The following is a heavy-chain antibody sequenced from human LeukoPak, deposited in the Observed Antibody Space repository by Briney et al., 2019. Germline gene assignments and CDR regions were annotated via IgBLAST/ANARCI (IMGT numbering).Heavy chain of an antibody. CDR3: ARNDSSGYFDY. J-gene: IGHJ4*02. Sequence: SETLSLTCAVSDYSISIGNYWGWIRQXPGKGLEWIGSVYHSGSTHYSPSLRSRVTIAVDTSKNQFSLKLSSVTAADTAVYYCARNDSSGYFDYWGQGTLVTVSS. V-gene: IGHV4-38-2*01. CDR1: DYSISIGNY. D-gene: IGHD3-22*01. CDR2: VYHSGST.